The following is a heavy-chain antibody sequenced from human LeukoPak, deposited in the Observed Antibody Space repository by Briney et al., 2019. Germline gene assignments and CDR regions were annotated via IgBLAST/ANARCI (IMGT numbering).Heavy chain of an antibody. CDR1: GCTFTSYG. V-gene: IGHV1-18*01. Sequence: ASVKVSCKASGCTFTSYGISWVRQAPGQGLEWMGWISAYNGNTNYAQKFQGRVTMTRDTSISTAYMELSRLRSDDTAVYYCARGRGSIAVAGTRAALGDYWGQGTLVTVSS. J-gene: IGHJ4*02. D-gene: IGHD6-19*01. CDR3: ARGRGSIAVAGTRAALGDY. CDR2: ISAYNGNT.